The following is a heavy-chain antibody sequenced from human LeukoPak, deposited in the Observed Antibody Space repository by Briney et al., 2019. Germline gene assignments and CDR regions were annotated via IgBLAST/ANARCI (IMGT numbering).Heavy chain of an antibody. D-gene: IGHD3-22*01. J-gene: IGHJ4*02. Sequence: ASVKVSCKASGYTFTSYGISWVRQAPGQGLEWMGWISAYNGNTNYAQKLQGRVTMTTDTSTRTAYMELRSLRSDDTAVYYCAREIRYYDSSGFYYTFDYWGQGTLVTVSS. CDR2: ISAYNGNT. CDR1: GYTFTSYG. V-gene: IGHV1-18*01. CDR3: AREIRYYDSSGFYYTFDY.